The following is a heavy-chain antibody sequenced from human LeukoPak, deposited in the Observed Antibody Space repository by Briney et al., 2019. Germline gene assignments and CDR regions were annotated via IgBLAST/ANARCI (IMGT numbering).Heavy chain of an antibody. V-gene: IGHV1-69*13. Sequence: SVKVSCKASGGTFSSYAISWVRQAPGQGLEWMGGIIPIFGTANYAQKFQGRVTITADESTSTAYMELNSLRAEDTAVYYCAKRKYQLSNNWFDPWGQGTLVTVSS. CDR3: AKRKYQLSNNWFDP. D-gene: IGHD2-2*01. CDR1: GGTFSSYA. CDR2: IIPIFGTA. J-gene: IGHJ5*02.